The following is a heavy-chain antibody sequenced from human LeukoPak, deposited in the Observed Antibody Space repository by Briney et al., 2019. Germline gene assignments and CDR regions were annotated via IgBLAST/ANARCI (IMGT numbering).Heavy chain of an antibody. Sequence: SETLSLTCTVSGGSISSSSYYWVWIPQPPGKGRKWSVSIYDSGSTYDNPSRKSRVTIAVDTSKNDFSLKMSSAAAATPAGYYCASPPMVYDPSAFDIWGQGTMVTVSS. J-gene: IGHJ3*02. CDR3: ASPPMVYDPSAFDI. CDR2: IYDSGST. V-gene: IGHV4-39*02. D-gene: IGHD2-8*01. CDR1: GGSISSSSYY.